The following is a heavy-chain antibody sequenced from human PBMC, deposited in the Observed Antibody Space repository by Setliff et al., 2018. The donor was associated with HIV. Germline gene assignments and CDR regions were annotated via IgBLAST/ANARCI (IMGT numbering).Heavy chain of an antibody. D-gene: IGHD6-19*01. CDR2: ISPYNGHT. CDR3: ARVPYSSGY. CDR1: GYTFISYG. J-gene: IGHJ4*02. Sequence: GASVKVSCKASGYTFISYGISWVRQAPGQGLEWMGWISPYNGHTNYAQKVQGRVTMTRDTSTSTAYMELSSLRSEDTAVYYCARVPYSSGYWGQGTLVTVSS. V-gene: IGHV1-18*01.